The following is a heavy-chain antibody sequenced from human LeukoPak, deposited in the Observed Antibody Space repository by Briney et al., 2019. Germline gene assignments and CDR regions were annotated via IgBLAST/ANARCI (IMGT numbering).Heavy chain of an antibody. V-gene: IGHV3-15*01. CDR2: IKPKTDCETT. D-gene: IGHD2-21*01. CDR3: ITPLPYSAQ. Sequence: GGSLRLSCAASGFTFSNYVMSWVRQAPGKGLEWVGRIKPKTDCETTEYAAPVKGRFSISRDDSKNMLYLQMNSLKTEDTAVYYCITPLPYSAQGGQGTLVTVSS. CDR1: GFTFSNYV. J-gene: IGHJ4*02.